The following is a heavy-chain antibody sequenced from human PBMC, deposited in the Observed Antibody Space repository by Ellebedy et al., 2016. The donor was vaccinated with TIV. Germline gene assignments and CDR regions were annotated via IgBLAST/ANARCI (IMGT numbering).Heavy chain of an antibody. D-gene: IGHD5-24*01. CDR1: GYTLTDLS. CDR3: ATVFYGYRGLDY. V-gene: IGHV1-24*01. CDR2: FDPEDDET. Sequence: AASVKVSCKVSGYTLTDLSMHWVRQAPGKGLEWMGGFDPEDDETIYAQKFQGRVTMTEDTSTDTAYMDMSSMISEDTAVYYCATVFYGYRGLDYWGQGTLVTVSS. J-gene: IGHJ4*02.